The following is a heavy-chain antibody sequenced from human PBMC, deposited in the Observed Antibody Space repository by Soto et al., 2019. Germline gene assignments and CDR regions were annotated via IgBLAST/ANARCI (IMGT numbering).Heavy chain of an antibody. Sequence: SGPTLVKPTQTLTLTCTFSGFSLSTSGVGVGWIRQPPGKALEWLALIYWDDDKRYSPSLKSRLTITKDTSKNQVVLTMTNMDPVDTATYYCAPFRLYFSSSAEVRGFDPWGQGTLVTVSS. CDR1: GFSLSTSGVG. D-gene: IGHD3-10*01. CDR3: APFRLYFSSSAEVRGFDP. J-gene: IGHJ5*02. CDR2: IYWDDDK. V-gene: IGHV2-5*02.